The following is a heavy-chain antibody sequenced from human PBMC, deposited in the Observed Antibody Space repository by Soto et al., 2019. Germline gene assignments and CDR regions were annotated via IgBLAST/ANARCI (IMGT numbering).Heavy chain of an antibody. CDR3: ARQGHYGEPTLFDY. CDR2: ISGSGAYT. CDR1: GFALVDY. Sequence: GGSLRLSCTASGFALVDYMSWIRQAPGKGLESVSYISGSGAYTTYADSVRGRFTISRDNSKNTLYLQMNSLRAEDTAVYYCARQGHYGEPTLFDYWGQGTLVTVSS. J-gene: IGHJ4*02. D-gene: IGHD4-17*01. V-gene: IGHV3-11*03.